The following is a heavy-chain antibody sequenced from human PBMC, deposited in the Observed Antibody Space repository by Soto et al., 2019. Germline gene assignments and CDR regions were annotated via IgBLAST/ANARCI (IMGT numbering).Heavy chain of an antibody. CDR2: INPNSGGT. Sequence: ASVKVSCKASGYTFTGYYMHWVRQAPGQGLEWMGWINPNSGGTNYAQKFQGWVTMTRDTSISTAYMELSRLRSDDTAVYYCARKYWTYLPWFDPWGQGTLVTVSS. J-gene: IGHJ5*02. D-gene: IGHD1-7*01. CDR3: ARKYWTYLPWFDP. CDR1: GYTFTGYY. V-gene: IGHV1-2*04.